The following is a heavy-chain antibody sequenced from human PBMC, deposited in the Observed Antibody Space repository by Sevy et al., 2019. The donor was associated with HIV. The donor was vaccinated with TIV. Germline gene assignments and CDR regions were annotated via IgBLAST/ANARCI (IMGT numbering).Heavy chain of an antibody. D-gene: IGHD2-15*01. CDR2: LSSKSDGETT. CDR3: NTERSRYCSGGTCLSSDF. Sequence: GGSLRLSCAASGFTFSNAWMNWVRLAPGKGLEWVGLLSSKSDGETTDDAAPVKGRLTISRDDSKNTLYRQMNNSKTEDTGVYYCNTERSRYCSGGTCLSSDFWGQGTLVTVSS. J-gene: IGHJ4*02. V-gene: IGHV3-15*01. CDR1: GFTFSNAW.